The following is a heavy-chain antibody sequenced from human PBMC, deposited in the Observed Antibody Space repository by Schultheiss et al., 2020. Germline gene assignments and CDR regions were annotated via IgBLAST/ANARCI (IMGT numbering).Heavy chain of an antibody. J-gene: IGHJ4*02. V-gene: IGHV3-30*02. Sequence: GGSLRLSCAASGFIFSRYGMHWVRQAPGKGLEWVAVIWYDGSNKYYADSVKGRFTISRDNSKNTLYLQMNSLRAEDTAVYYCAKQPDIVATMEYFDYWGQGTLVTVSS. CDR1: GFIFSRYG. CDR3: AKQPDIVATMEYFDY. D-gene: IGHD5-12*01. CDR2: IWYDGSNK.